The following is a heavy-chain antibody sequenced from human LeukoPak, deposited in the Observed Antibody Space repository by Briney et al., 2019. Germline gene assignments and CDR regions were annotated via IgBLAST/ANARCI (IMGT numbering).Heavy chain of an antibody. J-gene: IGHJ6*03. D-gene: IGHD6-6*01. CDR1: GYTFTSYY. V-gene: IGHV1-46*01. Sequence: APVKVSCKASGYTFTSYYMHWVRQAPGQGLEWMGIINPSGGSTSYAQKFQGRVTMTRDMSTSTVYMELSSLRSEDTAVYYCARDRAKRPADSSSSPHYYYYMDVWGKGTTVTVSS. CDR3: ARDRAKRPADSSSSPHYYYYMDV. CDR2: INPSGGST.